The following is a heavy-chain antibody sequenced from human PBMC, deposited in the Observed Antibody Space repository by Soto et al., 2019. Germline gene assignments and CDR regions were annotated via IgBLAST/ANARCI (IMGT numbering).Heavy chain of an antibody. CDR2: IYYSGST. CDR1: GGSISSSSYY. V-gene: IGHV4-39*01. D-gene: IGHD1-26*01. CDR3: ARVGGRSYGMDV. Sequence: SETLSLTCTVSGGSISSSSYYWGWIRQPPGKGLEWIGSIYYSGSTYYNPSLKSRVTISVDTSKNQFSLKLSSVTAADTAVYYCARVGGRSYGMDVWGQGTTXT. J-gene: IGHJ6*02.